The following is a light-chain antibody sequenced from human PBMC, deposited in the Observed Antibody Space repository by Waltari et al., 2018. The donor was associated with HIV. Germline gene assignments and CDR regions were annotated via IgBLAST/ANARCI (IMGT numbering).Light chain of an antibody. Sequence: EILMTQSPATLSVSPGERASLSCRASQAVSSNLAWYQQKPGQAPRLLIYGTTSRATDIPARFSGSGSGTGTEFTLTITSLQSEDFAVYYCQQYDSWPRTFGGGTKVEIK. J-gene: IGKJ4*01. CDR3: QQYDSWPRT. V-gene: IGKV3-15*01. CDR1: QAVSSN. CDR2: GTT.